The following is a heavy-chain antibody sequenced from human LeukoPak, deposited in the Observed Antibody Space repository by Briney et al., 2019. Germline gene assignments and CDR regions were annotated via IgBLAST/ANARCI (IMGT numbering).Heavy chain of an antibody. CDR1: GYTLTELS. CDR2: FDPEDGET. Sequence: ASVKVSCKVSGYTLTELSMHWVRQAPGKGLEWMGGFDPEDGETIYAQKFQGRVTMTEDTSTDTAYMELSSLRSEDTAVYYCATAPPWAYYYYMDVWGKGPTVTVSS. V-gene: IGHV1-24*01. J-gene: IGHJ6*03. CDR3: ATAPPWAYYYYMDV. D-gene: IGHD3-16*01.